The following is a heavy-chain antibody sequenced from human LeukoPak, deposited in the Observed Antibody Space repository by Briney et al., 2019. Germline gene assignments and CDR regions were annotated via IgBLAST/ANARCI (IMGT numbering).Heavy chain of an antibody. J-gene: IGHJ6*03. CDR2: ISSSSSYI. Sequence: GGSLRLSCAASGFTFSSYSMNWVRQAPGKGLEWVSSISSSSSYIYYADSVKGRFTISRDNAKNSLYLQMNSLRAEDTAVYYCARAPVGYSYGYEYYYYYVDVWGKGTTVTVSS. CDR1: GFTFSSYS. CDR3: ARAPVGYSYGYEYYYYYVDV. D-gene: IGHD5-18*01. V-gene: IGHV3-21*01.